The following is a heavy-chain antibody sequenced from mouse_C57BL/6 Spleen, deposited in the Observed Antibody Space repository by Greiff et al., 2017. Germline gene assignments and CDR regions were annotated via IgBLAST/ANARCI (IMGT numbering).Heavy chain of an antibody. CDR3: ARSDYSDYAMDY. CDR2: IYPGGGYT. V-gene: IGHV1-63*01. J-gene: IGHJ4*01. D-gene: IGHD2-13*01. CDR1: GYTFTNYW. Sequence: QVQLKESGAELVRPGTSVKMSCKASGYTFTNYWIGWAKQRPGHGLEWIGDIYPGGGYTNYNEKFKGKATLTADKSTSTAYMQFSRLTSEDSAIYYCARSDYSDYAMDYWGQGTSVTVSS.